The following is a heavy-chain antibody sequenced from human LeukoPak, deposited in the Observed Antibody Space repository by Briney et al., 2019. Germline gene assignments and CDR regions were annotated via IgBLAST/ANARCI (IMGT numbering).Heavy chain of an antibody. CDR3: ARGDKYQLLYDY. D-gene: IGHD2-2*02. CDR2: IYYSGGT. Sequence: SETLSLTCTVSGGSISSYYWSWIRQPPGKGLEWIGYIYYSGGTNYNPSLKSRVTISVDTSKNQFSLKLSSVTAADTAVYYCARGDKYQLLYDYWGQGTLVTVSS. CDR1: GGSISSYY. J-gene: IGHJ4*02. V-gene: IGHV4-59*01.